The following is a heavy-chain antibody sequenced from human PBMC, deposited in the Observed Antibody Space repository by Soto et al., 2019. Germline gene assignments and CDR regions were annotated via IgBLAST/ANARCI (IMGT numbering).Heavy chain of an antibody. V-gene: IGHV4-39*01. CDR1: GASISSSRYS. CDR2: IYYSGST. CDR3: ARHRAIAVTKIDY. D-gene: IGHD6-19*01. Sequence: PSETLSLTCTVSGASISSSRYSWGWIRQPPGKGLEWIGNIYYSGSTYYNPSLKSRVTISVDTSKNQFSLKLSSVTAADTAVYYCARHRAIAVTKIDYWGQGTLVTVSS. J-gene: IGHJ4*02.